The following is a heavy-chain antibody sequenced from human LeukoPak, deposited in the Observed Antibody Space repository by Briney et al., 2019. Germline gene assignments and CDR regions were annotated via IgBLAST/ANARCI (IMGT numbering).Heavy chain of an antibody. V-gene: IGHV3-23*01. Sequence: PGGSLRLSCAASGFTFSSYSMNWVRQAPGKGLEWVSVVIGSSGSTDYADSVKGRFTISRDNSKNTLYLEMNSLRAEDTAIYYCAKGGYDYIEIGYFDYWGQGTLVTVSS. J-gene: IGHJ4*02. CDR3: AKGGYDYIEIGYFDY. CDR1: GFTFSSYS. D-gene: IGHD5-12*01. CDR2: VIGSSGST.